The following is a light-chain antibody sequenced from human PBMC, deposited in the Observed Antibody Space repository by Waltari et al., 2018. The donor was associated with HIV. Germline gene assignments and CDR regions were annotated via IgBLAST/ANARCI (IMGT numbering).Light chain of an antibody. CDR2: RNS. V-gene: IGLV1-47*01. Sequence: QSALTQPPSTSGTPGQTVTSPCSGRRPNLGDNYVSWYQQLPGTAPKLLIYRNSQRPSGVRDRFSGSKSGTSASLAINDLRSEDEAEYHCAAWDDSLSGWVFGGGTNLTVL. J-gene: IGLJ3*02. CDR1: RPNLGDNY. CDR3: AAWDDSLSGWV.